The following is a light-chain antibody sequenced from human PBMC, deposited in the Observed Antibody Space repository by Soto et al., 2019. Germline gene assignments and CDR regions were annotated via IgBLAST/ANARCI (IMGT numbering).Light chain of an antibody. J-gene: IGLJ2*01. CDR3: QTWGTGIGV. V-gene: IGLV4-69*01. CDR1: SGHSSYD. CDR2: LNSDGSH. Sequence: QPVLTQSPSASASLGAAVKLTCTLSSGHSSYDIAWHQQQPEKGPRYLMKLNSDGSHNKGDGIPDRFSGSSSGAERYLTISSLQSEDEADYYCQTWGTGIGVFGGGTKVTVL.